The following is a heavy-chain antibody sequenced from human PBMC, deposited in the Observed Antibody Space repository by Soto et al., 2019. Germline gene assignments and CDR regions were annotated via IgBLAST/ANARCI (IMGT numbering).Heavy chain of an antibody. J-gene: IGHJ5*02. V-gene: IGHV5-10-1*01. D-gene: IGHD3-10*01. CDR1: GYSFTTYW. CDR3: ARHFAGSGRQQTNCFDR. CDR2: IDPSDSYT. Sequence: GESLKISCKGSGYSFTTYWISWVRQMPGKGLEWMGRIDPSDSYTNYSPSFQGHVIISVDKSIRTAYLQWSSLKASDTAMYYCARHFAGSGRQQTNCFDRWCEGTPVT.